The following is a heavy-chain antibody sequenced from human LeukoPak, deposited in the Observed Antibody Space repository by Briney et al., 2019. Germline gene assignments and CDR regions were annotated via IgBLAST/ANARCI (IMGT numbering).Heavy chain of an antibody. CDR1: GYSISSGYY. V-gene: IGHV4-38-2*02. CDR3: AREIPGYSSGKPSDY. CDR2: IYHSGST. J-gene: IGHJ4*02. Sequence: SETLSLTCTVSGYSISSGYYWGWIRPPPGKGLEWIGCIYHSGSTYYNPSLKSPLTMSAGTSKNQFSLKLSSVTDADTAVYYCAREIPGYSSGKPSDYWGQGTLVTVSS. D-gene: IGHD6-19*01.